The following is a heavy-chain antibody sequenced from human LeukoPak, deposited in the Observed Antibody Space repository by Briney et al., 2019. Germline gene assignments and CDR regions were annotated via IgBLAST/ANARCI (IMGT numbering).Heavy chain of an antibody. Sequence: GGSLRLSCAASGFTFSSYGMSWVRQAPGKGLEWVSAISGSGGSTYYADSVKGRFTISRDNPKNTLYLQMNSLRAEDTAVYYCAKGSGYSYGIEAHFDYWGQGTLVTVSS. CDR1: GFTFSSYG. CDR3: AKGSGYSYGIEAHFDY. D-gene: IGHD5-18*01. J-gene: IGHJ4*02. V-gene: IGHV3-23*01. CDR2: ISGSGGST.